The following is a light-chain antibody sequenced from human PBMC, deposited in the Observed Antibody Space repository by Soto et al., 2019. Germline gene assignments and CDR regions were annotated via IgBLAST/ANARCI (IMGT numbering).Light chain of an antibody. Sequence: DIQMTQSPSTLSASVGDRATITCRASQSISSWLAWYQQKPGRAPKLLIYDASSLESGAPSSFSGSGSGTEFTLTINSLQPDDFATYYCQQYNNYPLTFGGGTKVEIK. CDR2: DAS. CDR3: QQYNNYPLT. J-gene: IGKJ4*01. CDR1: QSISSW. V-gene: IGKV1-5*01.